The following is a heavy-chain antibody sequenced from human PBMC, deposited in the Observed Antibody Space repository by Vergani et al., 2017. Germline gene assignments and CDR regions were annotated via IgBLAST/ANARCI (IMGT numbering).Heavy chain of an antibody. CDR1: GYSISSGYY. J-gene: IGHJ4*02. Sequence: QVQLQESGPGLVKPSETLSLTCAVSGYSISSGYYWGWIRQPPGKGLEWIGSIYHSGSTYYNPSLKSRVTISVDTSKNQFSLKLSSVTAADTAVYYCARDRGGSPRWGQGTLVTVSS. D-gene: IGHD1-26*01. CDR3: ARDRGGSPR. CDR2: IYHSGST. V-gene: IGHV4-38-2*02.